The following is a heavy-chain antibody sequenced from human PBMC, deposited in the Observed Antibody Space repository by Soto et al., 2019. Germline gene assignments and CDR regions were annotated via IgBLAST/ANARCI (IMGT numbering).Heavy chain of an antibody. CDR1: GYTFTSYA. CDR3: ARGGVCSSTSCYESDAFDI. V-gene: IGHV1-3*01. D-gene: IGHD2-2*01. CDR2: INAGNGNT. Sequence: SSVKVSCKASGYTFTSYAMHWVRQAPGQRLEWMGWINAGNGNTKYSQKFQGRVTITRDTSASTAYMELSSLRSEDTAVYYCARGGVCSSTSCYESDAFDIWGQGTMVTVSS. J-gene: IGHJ3*02.